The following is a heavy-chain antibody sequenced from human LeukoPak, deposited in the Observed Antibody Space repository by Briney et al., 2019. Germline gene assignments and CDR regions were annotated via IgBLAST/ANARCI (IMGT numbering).Heavy chain of an antibody. V-gene: IGHV3-30*02. Sequence: GGSLRLSCAASGFTFSSYGMHWVRQAPGKGLEWVAFIRYDGSNKNHADSVKGRFTISRDNSKNTLYLQMNSLRAEDTAVYYCAREKTTVSAGIVGATTAQYYFDYWGQGTLVTVSS. CDR2: IRYDGSNK. CDR1: GFTFSSYG. CDR3: AREKTTVSAGIVGATTAQYYFDY. J-gene: IGHJ4*02. D-gene: IGHD1-26*01.